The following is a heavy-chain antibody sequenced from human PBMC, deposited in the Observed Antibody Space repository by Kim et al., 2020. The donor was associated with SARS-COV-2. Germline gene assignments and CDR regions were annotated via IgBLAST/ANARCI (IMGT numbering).Heavy chain of an antibody. J-gene: IGHJ5*02. D-gene: IGHD3-10*01. CDR3: ARDRFLFTPMVRGPYP. Sequence: ASVKVSCKASGYTFTSYGISWVRQAPGQGLEWMGWISAYNGNTNYAQKLQGRVTMTTDTSTSTAYMELRSLRSDDTAVYYCARDRFLFTPMVRGPYPWGQGTLVTVSS. CDR2: ISAYNGNT. CDR1: GYTFTSYG. V-gene: IGHV1-18*04.